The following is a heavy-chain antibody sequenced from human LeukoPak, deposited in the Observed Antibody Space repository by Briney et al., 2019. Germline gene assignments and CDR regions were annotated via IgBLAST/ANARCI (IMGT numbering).Heavy chain of an antibody. Sequence: SETLSLTCTVSGGSISSYYWSWIRQPPGKGLEWIGYIYYSGSTNYNPSLKSRVTISVDTSKNQFSLKLSSVTAADTAVYYCARDSGYDSSGYRRDAFDIWGQGTMVTVSS. D-gene: IGHD3-22*01. CDR2: IYYSGST. CDR3: ARDSGYDSSGYRRDAFDI. V-gene: IGHV4-59*01. J-gene: IGHJ3*02. CDR1: GGSISSYY.